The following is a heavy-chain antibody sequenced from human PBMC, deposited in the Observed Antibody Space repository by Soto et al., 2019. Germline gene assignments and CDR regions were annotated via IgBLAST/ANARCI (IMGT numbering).Heavy chain of an antibody. CDR2: IKEDGSEK. Sequence: PGGSLRLSCAASGFTFTSYWMIWVRQAPGKGLEWVANIKEDGSEKYYVESVKGRFTISRDNAKNSLFLQMNSLRAEDTAVYYCARDGSNNWYPLEDWGQGTLVTVSS. CDR3: ARDGSNNWYPLED. J-gene: IGHJ4*02. V-gene: IGHV3-7*01. CDR1: GFTFTSYW. D-gene: IGHD6-13*01.